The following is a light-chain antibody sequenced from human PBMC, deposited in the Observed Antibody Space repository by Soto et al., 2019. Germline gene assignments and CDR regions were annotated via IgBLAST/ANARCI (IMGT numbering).Light chain of an antibody. CDR2: DVS. J-gene: IGLJ1*01. V-gene: IGLV2-14*01. CDR3: SSYTSSSTLV. Sequence: QSVLTQPASVSGSPGQSITISCTGSSSDIGDYNYVSWFQQHPGTAPKLMIYDVSNRPSGVSSRFSGSKSANTASLSISGLQADDEADYYCSSYTSSSTLVFGTGTKLTVL. CDR1: SSDIGDYNY.